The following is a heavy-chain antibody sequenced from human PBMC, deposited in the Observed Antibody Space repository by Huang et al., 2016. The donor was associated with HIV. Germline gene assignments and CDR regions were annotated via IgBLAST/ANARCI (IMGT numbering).Heavy chain of an antibody. V-gene: IGHV3-30*02. CDR2: IQFDGVNK. J-gene: IGHJ5*02. D-gene: IGHD6-19*01. CDR1: GFTFSSYA. CDR3: VKFTIDDSSVAA. Sequence: QVQLVESGGGVVQPGGSMRLACAATGFTFSSYAMHWVRQAPGKRLELLAYIQFDGVNKNYADSVKGRFTISRDNSKNTLYLQISSLRAEDTAVYYCVKFTIDDSSVAAWGQGTLVTVS.